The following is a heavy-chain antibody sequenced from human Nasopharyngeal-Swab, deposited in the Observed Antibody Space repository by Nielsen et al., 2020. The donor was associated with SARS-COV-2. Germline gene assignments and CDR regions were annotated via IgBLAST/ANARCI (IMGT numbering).Heavy chain of an antibody. CDR3: ARAKGGYSGYGYIDY. CDR1: GFTFSSYG. Sequence: GGSLRLSFAASGFTFSSYGMHWVRQAPGKGLEWVAVIWYDGSNKYYADSVKGRFTISRDNSKNTLYLQMNSLRAEDTAVYYCARAKGGYSGYGYIDYWGQGTLVTVSS. J-gene: IGHJ4*02. CDR2: IWYDGSNK. V-gene: IGHV3-33*01. D-gene: IGHD5-12*01.